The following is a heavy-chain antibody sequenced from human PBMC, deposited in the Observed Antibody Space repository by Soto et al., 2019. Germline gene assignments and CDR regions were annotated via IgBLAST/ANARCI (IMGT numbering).Heavy chain of an antibody. CDR1: GFSLTTSGVG. Sequence: QITLNESGPTLVKPTQTLTQTCTFSGFSLTTSGVGVGWIRQSPGKAPEWLALIYWDDDKRYSPSLKSRLTITKDTSKHQVVLTMANLDTADTATYYCAHRVLRTVFGLVTTTAIYFDFWGQGTPVAVSS. J-gene: IGHJ4*02. CDR2: IYWDDDK. V-gene: IGHV2-5*02. CDR3: AHRVLRTVFGLVTTTAIYFDF. D-gene: IGHD3-3*01.